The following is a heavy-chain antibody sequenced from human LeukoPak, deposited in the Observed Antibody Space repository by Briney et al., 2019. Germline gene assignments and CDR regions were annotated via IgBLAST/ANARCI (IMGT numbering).Heavy chain of an antibody. D-gene: IGHD2-21*02. Sequence: PGGSLRLSCEASGFTSSAYAMTWVRQAPGKGLEWVAYIRTSSGGIYYADSVKGRFTISTDNAKNSLYLEMNNLRDGDTAVYYCARDDSWAFDYWGQGTLVTVSS. CDR3: ARDDSWAFDY. J-gene: IGHJ4*02. CDR1: GFTSSAYA. V-gene: IGHV3-48*02. CDR2: IRTSSGGI.